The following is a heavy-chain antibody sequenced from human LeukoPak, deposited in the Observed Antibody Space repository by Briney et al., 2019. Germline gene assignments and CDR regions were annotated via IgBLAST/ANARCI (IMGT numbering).Heavy chain of an antibody. CDR2: ISAYNGNT. CDR1: GYTFTSYG. Sequence: ASVKVSCKASGYTFTSYGISWVRQAPGQGLEWMGWISAYNGNTNYAQKLQGRVTMTTDTSTSTAYMGLRSLRSDDTAVYYCARLPITYSYFDWSQYYFDYWGQGTLVTVSS. D-gene: IGHD3-9*01. V-gene: IGHV1-18*01. J-gene: IGHJ4*02. CDR3: ARLPITYSYFDWSQYYFDY.